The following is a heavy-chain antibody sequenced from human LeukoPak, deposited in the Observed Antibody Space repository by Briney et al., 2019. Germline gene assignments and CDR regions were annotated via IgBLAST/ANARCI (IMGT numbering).Heavy chain of an antibody. J-gene: IGHJ4*02. D-gene: IGHD5-24*01. CDR2: THYSGST. Sequence: PSETLSLTCTVSGGSISSGDYYWSWIRQPPGKGLEWIGYTHYSGSTYNNPSLKSRVTISVDTSKNQFSLKLRSVTAADTAAYYCARVRSRDGYNYGLLDYWGQGTLVTVSS. CDR1: GGSISSGDYY. CDR3: ARVRSRDGYNYGLLDY. V-gene: IGHV4-30-4*01.